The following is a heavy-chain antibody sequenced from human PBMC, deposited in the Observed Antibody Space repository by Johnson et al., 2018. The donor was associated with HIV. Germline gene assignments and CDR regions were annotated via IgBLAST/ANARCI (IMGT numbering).Heavy chain of an antibody. CDR1: GFTFSSYA. J-gene: IGHJ3*01. CDR2: ISYDGSNK. Sequence: VQLVESGGGVVQPGRSLRLSCAASGFTFSSYAMHWVRQAPGKGLEWVAVISYDGSNKYYADSVNGRFTISRDNSKNTLYLQMNSLRAEDTAVYYCAKDVGNYWPNAFDVWGQGTMVTVSS. V-gene: IGHV3-30-3*01. CDR3: AKDVGNYWPNAFDV. D-gene: IGHD3-22*01.